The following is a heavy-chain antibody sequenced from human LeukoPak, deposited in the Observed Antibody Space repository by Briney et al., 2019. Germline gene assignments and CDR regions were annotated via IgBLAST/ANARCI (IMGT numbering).Heavy chain of an antibody. J-gene: IGHJ4*02. CDR3: ARVNVCPRCHFDY. Sequence: PGGSLRLSCAGFGFAFSNYWMHWVRQVPGKGLVWVSLISPDGSTTLYADSVKGRFTISRDNAKNTLYLQMNTLRAEDTAVYYCARVNVCPRCHFDYWGQGTLVTVSS. D-gene: IGHD3-16*01. CDR2: ISPDGSTT. CDR1: GFAFSNYW. V-gene: IGHV3-74*01.